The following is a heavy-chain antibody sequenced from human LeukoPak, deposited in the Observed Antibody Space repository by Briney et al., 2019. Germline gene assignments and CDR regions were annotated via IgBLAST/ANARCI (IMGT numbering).Heavy chain of an antibody. CDR1: GFTFSSYG. D-gene: IGHD4/OR15-4a*01. CDR2: TSYDGSNK. Sequence: GRSLRLSCAASGFTFSSYGMHWVRQAPGKGLEWVAVTSYDGSNKYYADSVKGRFTISRDNSKNTLYLQMNSLRAEDTAVYNCAKVGLWSWFDYWGQGTLVTVSS. J-gene: IGHJ4*02. CDR3: AKVGLWSWFDY. V-gene: IGHV3-30*18.